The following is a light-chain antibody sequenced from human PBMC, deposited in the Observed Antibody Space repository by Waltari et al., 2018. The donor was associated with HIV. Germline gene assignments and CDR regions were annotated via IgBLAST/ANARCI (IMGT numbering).Light chain of an antibody. V-gene: IGLV1-44*01. CDR2: SNN. CDR1: RSNIGRYT. J-gene: IGLJ2*01. CDR3: ATWDDSLNGPV. Sequence: QSVLTQPPSASGTPGKRVTISCSVSRSNIGRYTVHWFQHLPGTAPKLLISSNNQRSSGVPDRFSGSKSGTSASLAISGLQSEDEADYYCATWDDSLNGPVFGGGTKLTV.